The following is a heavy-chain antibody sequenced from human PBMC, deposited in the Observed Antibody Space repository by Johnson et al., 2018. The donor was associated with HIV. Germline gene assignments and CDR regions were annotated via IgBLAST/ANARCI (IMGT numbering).Heavy chain of an antibody. CDR1: GFTVANNY. Sequence: MQLVESGGGLIQPGGSLRLSCAASGFTVANNYMSWVRQAPGKGLDWVSVIYSDGSTYYAASVKGRFTISRDNSKNTLYLQMNSLSPGDTAVYYCVRGGSDAFDIWGQGKMVTVSS. CDR2: IYSDGST. V-gene: IGHV3-53*01. J-gene: IGHJ3*02. D-gene: IGHD3-10*01. CDR3: VRGGSDAFDI.